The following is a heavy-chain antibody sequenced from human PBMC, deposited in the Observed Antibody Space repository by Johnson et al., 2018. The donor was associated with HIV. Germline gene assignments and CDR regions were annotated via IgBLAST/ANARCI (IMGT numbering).Heavy chain of an antibody. J-gene: IGHJ3*02. V-gene: IGHV3-30*02. CDR3: AKAYCPGCDGFDI. D-gene: IGHD2-21*01. Sequence: QVQLVESGGGVVQPGGSLRLSCAASGFTFSSYGMHWVRQAPGKGLEWVAFIRYDGSNKYYGDSVKGRFTISRDNSKNTLFLQMDSLRTEDTGVYYCAKAYCPGCDGFDIWGQGTMVTVSS. CDR2: IRYDGSNK. CDR1: GFTFSSYG.